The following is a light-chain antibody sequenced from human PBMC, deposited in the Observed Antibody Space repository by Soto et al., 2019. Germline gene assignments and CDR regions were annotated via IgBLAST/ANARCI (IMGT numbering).Light chain of an antibody. J-gene: IGKJ5*01. CDR2: GAS. V-gene: IGKV3-15*01. Sequence: EIVMTQSPATLSVSPGERATLSCRGSQSVSSNLAWYQQKPGQAPRLLTYGASTRATGIPARFSGSGSGTEFTLTISSLQSEDFAVYYCQQYNNWPITFGQGTRLEIK. CDR1: QSVSSN. CDR3: QQYNNWPIT.